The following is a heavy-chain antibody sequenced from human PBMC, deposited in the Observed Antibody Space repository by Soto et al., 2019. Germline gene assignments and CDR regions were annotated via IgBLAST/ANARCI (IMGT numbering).Heavy chain of an antibody. CDR3: AKGKAHTMFGVDTLFDY. V-gene: IGHV3-23*01. Sequence: EVQLLESGGGLVQPGGSLRLSCTASGFPFSSHAMNWGRQAPGKGLEWVSVISGNGGTTYYTDSVKGRFTISRDNSKKTVDMEMDSLRVEDTAVYYCAKGKAHTMFGVDTLFDYWGQGTLVTVSA. J-gene: IGHJ4*02. D-gene: IGHD3-3*01. CDR2: ISGNGGTT. CDR1: GFPFSSHA.